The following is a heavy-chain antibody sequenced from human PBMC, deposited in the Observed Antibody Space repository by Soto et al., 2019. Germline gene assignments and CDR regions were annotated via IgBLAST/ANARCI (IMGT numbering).Heavy chain of an antibody. CDR2: INSDGSST. CDR3: AREGFSYGYGYYYYNGMDV. Sequence: PGGSLRLSCAASEFTFSSYWMHWARQAPGKGLVWVSRINSDGSSTNYADSVKGRFTISRDNAKNTLYLQIDSLRAEDTAVYYCAREGFSYGYGYYYYNGMDVWGQGTTVTVSS. V-gene: IGHV3-74*01. J-gene: IGHJ6*02. D-gene: IGHD5-18*01. CDR1: EFTFSSYW.